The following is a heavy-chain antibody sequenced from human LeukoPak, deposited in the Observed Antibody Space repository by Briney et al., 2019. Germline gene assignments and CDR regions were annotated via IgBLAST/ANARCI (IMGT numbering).Heavy chain of an antibody. CDR3: AKGAVAVGGTYFDI. CDR2: ISWNSGDI. D-gene: IGHD6-19*01. V-gene: IGHV3-9*01. J-gene: IGHJ3*02. CDR1: GFTFDSYA. Sequence: GGSLRLSCASSGFTFDSYAMQWVRKAPGTGLEWVSAISWNSGDIDYADSVKGRFTISRDNAKNSLYLEMNSLRAEDTALYYCAKGAVAVGGTYFDIWGQGTMVTVSS.